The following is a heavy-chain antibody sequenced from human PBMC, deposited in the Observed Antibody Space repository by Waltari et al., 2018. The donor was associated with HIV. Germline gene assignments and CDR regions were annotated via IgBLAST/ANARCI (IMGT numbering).Heavy chain of an antibody. CDR2: INRTSSYI. J-gene: IGHJ4*02. Sequence: EVHLVESGGGLVKPGESLRLSCAASGFTFSGYAMKWVRQAPGKGLGWVSAINRTSSYIDYADSVKGRFNISRDNAKNSVYLQMNSLGVEDTAVYYCARDERRCNSGDCYPSDYWGQGTLVTVSS. CDR1: GFTFSGYA. V-gene: IGHV3-21*01. D-gene: IGHD2-21*02. CDR3: ARDERRCNSGDCYPSDY.